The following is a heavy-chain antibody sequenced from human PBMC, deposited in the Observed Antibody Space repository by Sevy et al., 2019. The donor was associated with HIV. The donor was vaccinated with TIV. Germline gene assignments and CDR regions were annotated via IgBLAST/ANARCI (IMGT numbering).Heavy chain of an antibody. CDR1: GDSDSSISAT. CDR3: ARLVGNSWFDS. J-gene: IGHJ5*01. D-gene: IGHD2-21*01. CDR2: TYYRSKWQA. Sequence: SQTLSLTCDISGDSDSSISATWNWIGLSASGGLEWLGRTYYRSKWQADYEVSLKSRLNINPDTSKNQFSLQLNSVTPEDTAVYYCARLVGNSWFDSWGQGSLVTVSS. V-gene: IGHV6-1*01.